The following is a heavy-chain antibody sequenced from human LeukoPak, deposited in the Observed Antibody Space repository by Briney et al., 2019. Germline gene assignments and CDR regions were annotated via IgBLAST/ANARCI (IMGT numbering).Heavy chain of an antibody. D-gene: IGHD2-15*01. CDR1: GYTLTELS. V-gene: IGHV1-24*01. Sequence: ASVKVSCKVSGYTLTELSMHWVRQAPGKGLEWMGGFDPEDGETIYAQKFQGRVTMTEDTSTDTAYMELSSLRSEDTAVYYCATALGIVVVVAYAFDIWGQGTMVTVSS. CDR2: FDPEDGET. J-gene: IGHJ3*02. CDR3: ATALGIVVVVAYAFDI.